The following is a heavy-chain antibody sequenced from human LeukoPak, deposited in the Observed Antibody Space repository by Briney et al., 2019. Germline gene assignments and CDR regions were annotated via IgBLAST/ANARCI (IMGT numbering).Heavy chain of an antibody. Sequence: GESLKISCLGSGYTFTSYWIGWVRQMPGKGLEWMGTIYPGDSDTRYSLSFQGQVTITADKSITTAYLQWSSLKASDTAMYYCARHAVYFGSGNRAFDIWGQGTMVTVSS. CDR1: GYTFTSYW. D-gene: IGHD3-10*01. V-gene: IGHV5-51*01. CDR3: ARHAVYFGSGNRAFDI. J-gene: IGHJ3*02. CDR2: IYPGDSDT.